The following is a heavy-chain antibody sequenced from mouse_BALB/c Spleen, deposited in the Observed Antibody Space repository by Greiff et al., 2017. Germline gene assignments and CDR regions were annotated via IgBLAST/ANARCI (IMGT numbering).Heavy chain of an antibody. CDR1: GDSITSGY. CDR3: ASYGSSYRGGFDY. D-gene: IGHD1-1*01. V-gene: IGHV3-8*02. CDR2: ISYSGST. J-gene: IGHJ2*01. Sequence: EVQLQQSGPSLVKPSQTLSLTCSVTGDSITSGYWNWIRKFPGNKLEYMGYISYSGSTYYNPSLKSRISITRDTSKNQYYLQLNSVTTEDTATYYCASYGSSYRGGFDYWGQGTTLTVSS.